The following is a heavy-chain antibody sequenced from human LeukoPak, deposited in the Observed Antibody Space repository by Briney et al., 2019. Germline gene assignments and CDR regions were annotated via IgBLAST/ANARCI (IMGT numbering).Heavy chain of an antibody. CDR1: GFTFSSYE. J-gene: IGHJ4*02. Sequence: GGSLRLSCAASGFTFSSYEMNWVRQAPGKGLEWVSVIYSGGSTYYADSVKGRFTISRDNSKNTLYLQMNSLRAGDTAVYYCAKSGLNRFDYWGQGTLVTVSS. D-gene: IGHD2-15*01. V-gene: IGHV3-66*01. CDR2: IYSGGST. CDR3: AKSGLNRFDY.